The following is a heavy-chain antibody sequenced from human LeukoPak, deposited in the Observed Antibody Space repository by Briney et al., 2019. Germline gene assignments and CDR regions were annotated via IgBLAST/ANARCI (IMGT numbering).Heavy chain of an antibody. D-gene: IGHD2-2*02. V-gene: IGHV1-69*13. Sequence: SVKVSCKASGGTFSSYAISWVRQAPGQGLEWRGGIIPIFGTANYAQKFQGRVTITADESTSTAYMKLSSLRSEDTAVYYCARDRGYCSSTSCYNFDYWGQGTLVTVSS. CDR3: ARDRGYCSSTSCYNFDY. J-gene: IGHJ4*02. CDR2: IIPIFGTA. CDR1: GGTFSSYA.